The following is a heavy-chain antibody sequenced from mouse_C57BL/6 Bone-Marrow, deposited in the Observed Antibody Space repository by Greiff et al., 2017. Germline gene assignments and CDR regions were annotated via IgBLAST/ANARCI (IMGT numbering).Heavy chain of an antibody. Sequence: QVQLQQSGAELMKPGASVKLSCKATGYTFTGYWLEWVKQRPGHGLEWIGEILPGSGSTNYNEKFKGKATLTADTSSNTAYMQLSSLTTEDSAIYYCERGNYCGGSSWFAYWGQGTLVTVSA. CDR2: ILPGSGST. CDR1: GYTFTGYW. D-gene: IGHD1-1*01. V-gene: IGHV1-9*01. J-gene: IGHJ3*01. CDR3: ERGNYCGGSSWFAY.